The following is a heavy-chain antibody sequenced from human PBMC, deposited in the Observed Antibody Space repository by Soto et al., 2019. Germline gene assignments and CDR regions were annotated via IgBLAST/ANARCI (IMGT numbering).Heavy chain of an antibody. J-gene: IGHJ5*01. Sequence: QLQLQESGPGLVKPSETLSLTCSVSGGSISSSNFYWGWIRQPPGKGLEWIGSIYYSGSTYYNPSLKSRVTISVDTSKSQFSLKLSSVTAADTAVYFCARHSGPYARSWFDYWGQGALVTVSS. V-gene: IGHV4-39*01. CDR2: IYYSGST. CDR3: ARHSGPYARSWFDY. CDR1: GGSISSSNFY. D-gene: IGHD2-2*01.